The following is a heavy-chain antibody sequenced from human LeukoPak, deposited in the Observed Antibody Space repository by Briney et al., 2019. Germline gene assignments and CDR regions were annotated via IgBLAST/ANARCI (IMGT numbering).Heavy chain of an antibody. V-gene: IGHV4-34*01. CDR2: INHSGRT. Sequence: SETLSLTCAVYGGSFSGYYWSWIRQPPGKGLEWIGEINHSGRTNYNPSLKSRVTISVDTSKNQFSLKLSSVTAADTAVYYCARFQWLATYYYYYYGMDVWGQGTTVTVSS. J-gene: IGHJ6*02. D-gene: IGHD6-19*01. CDR1: GGSFSGYY. CDR3: ARFQWLATYYYYYYGMDV.